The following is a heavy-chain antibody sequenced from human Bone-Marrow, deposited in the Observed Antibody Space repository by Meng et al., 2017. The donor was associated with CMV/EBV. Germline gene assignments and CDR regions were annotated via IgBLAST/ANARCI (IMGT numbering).Heavy chain of an antibody. CDR1: GFTFSTYW. CDR3: GREPMGAAYY. Sequence: GESLKISCAASGFTFSTYWMHWVRQAPGKGLMWVSRIKSDGSTTNYADSVEGRFTISRDNAKNTVYLQMNSLRAEDTGVYYCGREPMGAAYYWGQGTLVTVPS. D-gene: IGHD2-15*01. CDR2: IKSDGSTT. J-gene: IGHJ4*01. V-gene: IGHV3-74*01.